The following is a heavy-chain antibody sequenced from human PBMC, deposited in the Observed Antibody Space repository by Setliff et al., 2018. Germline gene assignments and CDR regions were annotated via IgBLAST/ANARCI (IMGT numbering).Heavy chain of an antibody. CDR2: MYYSGSN. Sequence: SETLSLTCTVSGGSVNSGYYWGWIRQPPGKGLEWIGSMYYSGSNDYNPSLKSRVTISLDTSKNQFSLNLRSVTAADTAVYFCARDRFGVPAIDWGQGILVTVSS. V-gene: IGHV4-38-2*02. CDR3: ARDRFGVPAID. D-gene: IGHD3-3*01. J-gene: IGHJ4*02. CDR1: GGSVNSGYY.